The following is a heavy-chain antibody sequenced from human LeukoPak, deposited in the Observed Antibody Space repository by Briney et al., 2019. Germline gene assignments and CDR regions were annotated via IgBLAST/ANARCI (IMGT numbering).Heavy chain of an antibody. CDR1: GFTFIGHG. Sequence: GGSLRLSCAASGFTFIGHGXXXXXXXXXXXXXXXXFXXXDGRXKKYADSVXGRXTXSRDNSKNTLNLQMDNLRPEDTAVYYCAKDHGFYGSGSSGYDAFDIWGQGTMVTVSS. CDR2: XXXDGRXK. CDR3: AKDHGFYGSGSSGYDAFDI. D-gene: IGHD3-10*01. V-gene: IGHV3-30*02. J-gene: IGHJ3*02.